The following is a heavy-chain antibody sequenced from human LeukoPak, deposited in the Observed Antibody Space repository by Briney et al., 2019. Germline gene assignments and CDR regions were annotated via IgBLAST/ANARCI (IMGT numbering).Heavy chain of an antibody. CDR3: AGGGGWY. CDR1: GFTFYDYD. V-gene: IGHV3-20*04. D-gene: IGHD2-15*01. Sequence: PGGSLRLSCAASGFTFYDYDMSWVRQAPGKGLEWVSDINWNGGSAGYADPVKGRFTISRDNAKNSLYLQMNSLRAEDTALYYCAGGGGWYWGQGTLVTVSS. J-gene: IGHJ4*02. CDR2: INWNGGSA.